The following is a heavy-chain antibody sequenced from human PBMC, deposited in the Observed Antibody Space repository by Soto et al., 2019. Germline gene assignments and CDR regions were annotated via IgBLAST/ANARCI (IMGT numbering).Heavy chain of an antibody. CDR1: GYTFTSYG. CDR3: ASDSVGIDY. D-gene: IGHD1-26*01. Sequence: QVQLVQSGAEVKKPGASVKVSCKASGYTFTSYGISWVRQAPGQGLEWMGWINPYNGNTNYAQKLQGRVTMTTDTSTNTASWEPRSLRSDDTAVYYCASDSVGIDYWGQGTLVTVPS. J-gene: IGHJ4*02. V-gene: IGHV1-18*01. CDR2: INPYNGNT.